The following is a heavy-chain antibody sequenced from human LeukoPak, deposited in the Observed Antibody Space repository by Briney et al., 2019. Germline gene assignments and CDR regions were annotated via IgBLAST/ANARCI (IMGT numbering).Heavy chain of an antibody. Sequence: PSETLSLTCTVSGGSISSSSYYWGWIRQPPGKGLEWIGYIYHSGSTYYNPSLKSRVTISVDTSKNQFSLKLSSVTAADTAVYYCARQYYDSSGYYTLSHFDYWGQGTLVTVSS. J-gene: IGHJ4*02. CDR2: IYHSGST. V-gene: IGHV4-39*01. CDR3: ARQYYDSSGYYTLSHFDY. D-gene: IGHD3-22*01. CDR1: GGSISSSSYY.